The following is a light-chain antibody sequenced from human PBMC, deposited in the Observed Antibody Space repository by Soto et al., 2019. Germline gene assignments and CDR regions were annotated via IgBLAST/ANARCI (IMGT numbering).Light chain of an antibody. J-gene: IGKJ1*01. CDR1: QSVSSS. V-gene: IGKV3-15*01. Sequence: ETVMTQSPAALSVSPGECVHHSCRASQSVSSSLAWYRQKPGQAPRLLIYAASTRATGIPARFTGSGSGTEFTLTISRLEPEDCAVYYCQQYGSSPATFVQGTKVDIK. CDR2: AAS. CDR3: QQYGSSPAT.